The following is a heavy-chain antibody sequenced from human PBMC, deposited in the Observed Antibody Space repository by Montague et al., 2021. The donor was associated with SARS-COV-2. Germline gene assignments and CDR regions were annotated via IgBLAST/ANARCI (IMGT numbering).Heavy chain of an antibody. CDR2: ISTRGST. D-gene: IGHD3-16*01. J-gene: IGHJ4*02. Sequence: SETLSLTCSVSGASMSSYYWIWIRQPPGKGLEWIGYISTRGSTNYNLSLKSRVTMSLDTSKNQFSLRVTSVTAADTAVYYCARDARYDYDEWGQGIMVTVSS. V-gene: IGHV4-4*07. CDR1: GASMSSYY. CDR3: ARDARYDYDE.